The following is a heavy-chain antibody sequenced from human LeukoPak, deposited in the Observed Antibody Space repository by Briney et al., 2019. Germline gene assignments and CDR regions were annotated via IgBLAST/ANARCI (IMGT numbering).Heavy chain of an antibody. Sequence: SSETLSLTCTVSGGSISGSYWSWIRQPPGKGLEWIGYIYYSETYYNPSLKSRVTISLDTSKNQFSLNLRFVTAADTAVYFCARTQGWGTVRTGYYYGMDVRGQGTTVTVSS. D-gene: IGHD4-11*01. CDR1: GGSISGSY. V-gene: IGHV4-59*08. CDR2: IYYSET. CDR3: ARTQGWGTVRTGYYYGMDV. J-gene: IGHJ6*02.